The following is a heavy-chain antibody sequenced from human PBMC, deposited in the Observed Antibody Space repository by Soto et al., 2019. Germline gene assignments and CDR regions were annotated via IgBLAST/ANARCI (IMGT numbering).Heavy chain of an antibody. Sequence: QVQLVESGGGVVQPGGSLRLSCAASGFIFSGYAMHWLRQAPGKGLEWVAVISYDGNTQYYADSVKGRFTVSRDNSNNILYVEMNNLRDEDTAMYYCAKETNADEIIFWGEGSLVSVS. CDR3: AKETNADEIIF. CDR2: ISYDGNTQ. CDR1: GFIFSGYA. J-gene: IGHJ4*02. V-gene: IGHV3-30-3*01. D-gene: IGHD3-10*01.